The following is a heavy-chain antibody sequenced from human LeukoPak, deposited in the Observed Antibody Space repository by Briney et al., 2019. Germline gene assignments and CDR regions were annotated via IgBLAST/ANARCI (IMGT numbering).Heavy chain of an antibody. CDR1: GFTFSSNY. Sequence: GGSLRLSCAASGFTFSSNYMSWVRQAPGKGLEWVSVIYSGGSTYYADSVKGRFTISRDNSKNTLYLQMNSLRAGDTAVYYCASSSSGWSPPYFDLWGRGTLVTVSS. CDR3: ASSSSGWSPPYFDL. CDR2: IYSGGST. D-gene: IGHD6-19*01. V-gene: IGHV3-66*01. J-gene: IGHJ2*01.